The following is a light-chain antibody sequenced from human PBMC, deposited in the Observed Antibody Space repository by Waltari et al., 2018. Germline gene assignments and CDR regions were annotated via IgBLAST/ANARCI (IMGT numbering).Light chain of an antibody. CDR1: QRLTKNY. CDR2: GAS. CDR3: QQYGSSVMYT. J-gene: IGKJ2*01. Sequence: VLTQSPGTLSLSPGERATLSCRASQRLTKNYLAWYQQKPGQAPRLLIYGASSRAAGIPDRFSGSGSGTDFTLTISRLEPEDFAVYYCQQYGSSVMYTFGQGIKLEIK. V-gene: IGKV3-20*01.